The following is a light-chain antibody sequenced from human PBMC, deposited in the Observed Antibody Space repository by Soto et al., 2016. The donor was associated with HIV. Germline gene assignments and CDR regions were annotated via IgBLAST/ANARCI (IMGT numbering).Light chain of an antibody. Sequence: DIQMTQSPSSLSAAVGDRVTITCRASQDIIYDLNWFQQKPGKAPRRLIYSTFSLQNGVPSRFSGSGFGTEFTLTISNLQPDDVATFPRTFGPGTRVDI. CDR1: QDIIYD. J-gene: IGKJ1*01. CDR3: T. V-gene: IGKV1-17*02. CDR2: STF.